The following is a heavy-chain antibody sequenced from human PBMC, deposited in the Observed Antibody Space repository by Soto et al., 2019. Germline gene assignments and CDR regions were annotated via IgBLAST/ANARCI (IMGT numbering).Heavy chain of an antibody. Sequence: PSETLSLTCTVSGGSISSGDYYWSWIRQPPGKGLEWIGYIYHSGSTYYNPSLKSRVTISVDTSKNQFSLKLSSVTAADTAVYYCPREGGSWSTDWYFKGWVHGTLVTVAS. CDR3: PREGGSWSTDWYFKG. CDR2: IYHSGST. CDR1: GGSISSGDYY. V-gene: IGHV4-30-4*01. D-gene: IGHD1-26*01. J-gene: IGHJ1*01.